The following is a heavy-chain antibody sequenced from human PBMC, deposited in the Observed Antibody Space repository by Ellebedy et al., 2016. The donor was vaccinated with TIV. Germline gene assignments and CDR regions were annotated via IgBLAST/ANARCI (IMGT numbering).Heavy chain of an antibody. V-gene: IGHV3-48*02. Sequence: GESLKISCEASGFTFSNSNLNWVRQAPGKGLEWVSYISTGSRNIYYADSVEGRFTISRDNAKNSLYLHMNSLRDEDTAVYYCARDGAYNYDTYWYFDLWGRGTLVTVSS. CDR1: GFTFSNSN. CDR3: ARDGAYNYDTYWYFDL. D-gene: IGHD5-18*01. J-gene: IGHJ2*01. CDR2: ISTGSRNI.